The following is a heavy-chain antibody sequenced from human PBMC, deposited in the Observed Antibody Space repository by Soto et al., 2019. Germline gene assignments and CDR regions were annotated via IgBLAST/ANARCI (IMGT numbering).Heavy chain of an antibody. CDR1: GGSISSSSYY. J-gene: IGHJ4*02. V-gene: IGHV4-39*01. CDR3: ASERGYSYGYYY. Sequence: SETLSLTCTVSGGSISSSSYYWGCIRQPPGKGLEWIGSIYYSGSTYYNPSLKSRVTISVDTSKNQFSLKLSSVTAADTAVYYCASERGYSYGYYYWGQGTLVTVSS. CDR2: IYYSGST. D-gene: IGHD5-18*01.